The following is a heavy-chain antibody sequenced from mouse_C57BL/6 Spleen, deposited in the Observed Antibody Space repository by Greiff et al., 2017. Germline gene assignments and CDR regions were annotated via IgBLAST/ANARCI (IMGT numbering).Heavy chain of an antibody. CDR1: GYTFTDYY. J-gene: IGHJ2*01. CDR2: IYPGSGNT. V-gene: IGHV1-76*01. CDR3: ARNYFDY. Sequence: VKLMESGAELVRPGASVKLSCKASGYTFTDYYINWVKQRPGQGLEWIARIYPGSGNTYYNEKFKGKATLTADNSSSTAYMQLSSLTSEDSAVYFCARNYFDYWGQGTTLTVSS.